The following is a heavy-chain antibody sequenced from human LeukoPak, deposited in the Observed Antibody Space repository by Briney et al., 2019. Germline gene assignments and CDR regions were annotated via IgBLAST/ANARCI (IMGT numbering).Heavy chain of an antibody. CDR1: GYTFTGYY. V-gene: IGHV1-2*02. CDR3: ARDGSLDY. CDR2: INPSSDGR. D-gene: IGHD1-1*01. J-gene: IGHJ4*02. Sequence: GASVKVSCKASGYTFTGYYMHWVRQAPGQGIEWMGWINPSSDGRNYAQRFQGRVTLTRDTSISTAYMELSRLRSDDTAVYYCARDGSLDYWGQGTLVTVSS.